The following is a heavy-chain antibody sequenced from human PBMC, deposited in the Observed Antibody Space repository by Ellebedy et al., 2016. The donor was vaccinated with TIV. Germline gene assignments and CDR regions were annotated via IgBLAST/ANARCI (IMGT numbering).Heavy chain of an antibody. CDR2: TSGGGGST. CDR1: GFTFSSYA. V-gene: IGHV3-23*01. CDR3: AKDPGGIAVAVVGN. D-gene: IGHD6-19*01. Sequence: GESLKISXAASGFTFSSYAMSWVRQAPGKGLEWVSATSGGGGSTYYADSVKGRFTISRDNSKNTLYLQMNSLRAEDTAVYYCAKDPGGIAVAVVGNWGQGTLVTVSS. J-gene: IGHJ4*02.